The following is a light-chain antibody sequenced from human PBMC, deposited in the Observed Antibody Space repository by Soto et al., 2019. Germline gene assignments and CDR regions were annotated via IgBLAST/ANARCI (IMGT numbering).Light chain of an antibody. V-gene: IGLV2-11*01. J-gene: IGLJ3*02. CDR2: DVS. Sequence: QSALTQPRSVSGSPGQSVTISCTGTSSDVGDYNLVSWYQQHPGKAPKLILYDVSKRPSGVPDRFSGSKSGNTASLTISGLQGDDEADFYCCSYAGSFIWLFGGGNKLTVL. CDR3: CSYAGSFIWL. CDR1: SSDVGDYNL.